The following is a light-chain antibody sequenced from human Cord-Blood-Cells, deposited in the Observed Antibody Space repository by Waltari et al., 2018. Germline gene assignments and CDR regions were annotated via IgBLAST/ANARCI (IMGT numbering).Light chain of an antibody. Sequence: QSALTQPASVSGSPGQSITIPCTGTSSDGGGYNSVSWYQPPPGKAPKHVMYGVSTRPAGVAKRFSGSKSGNTASLTISGLQAEDEADYYCSSYTSSSTLVFGTGTKVTVL. CDR1: SSDGGGYNS. J-gene: IGLJ1*01. CDR2: GVS. V-gene: IGLV2-14*01. CDR3: SSYTSSSTLV.